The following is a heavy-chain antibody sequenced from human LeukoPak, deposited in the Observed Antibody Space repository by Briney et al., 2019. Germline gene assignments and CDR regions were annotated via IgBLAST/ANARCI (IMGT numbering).Heavy chain of an antibody. D-gene: IGHD1-26*01. CDR2: ISGDGGST. CDR3: AKDMGDNGSYYGENWFDP. J-gene: IGHJ5*02. V-gene: IGHV3-43*02. Sequence: GGSLRLSCAASGFTFDDYAMHWVRQAPGKGLEWVSLISGDGGSTYYADSVKGRFTISRDNSKNSMYLQMNSLRTEDTALYYCAKDMGDNGSYYGENWFDPWGQGTLVTVSS. CDR1: GFTFDDYA.